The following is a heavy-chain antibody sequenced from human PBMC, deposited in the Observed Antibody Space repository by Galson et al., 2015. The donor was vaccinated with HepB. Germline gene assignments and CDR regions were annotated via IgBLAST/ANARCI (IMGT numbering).Heavy chain of an antibody. CDR2: IYYSGIT. Sequence: LSLTCSVSGGSVSSGSYYWNWIRQPPGKGLEWIGYIYYSGITNYNPSLKSRVTISLDTSNNQFSLKLSSLTAADTAVYYCTTGGVWGQGTTVTVSS. CDR1: GGSVSSGSYY. V-gene: IGHV4-61*01. J-gene: IGHJ6*02. D-gene: IGHD3-16*01. CDR3: TTGGV.